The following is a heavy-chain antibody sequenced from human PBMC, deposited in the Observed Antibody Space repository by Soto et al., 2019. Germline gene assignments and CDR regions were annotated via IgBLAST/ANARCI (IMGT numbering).Heavy chain of an antibody. CDR3: ARGPSRLIIIADPDEGLLWRDP. CDR2: MNPKNGAT. V-gene: IGHV1-8*02. CDR1: GSNFGNYD. J-gene: IGHJ5*02. Sequence: QVQLVQSGAEVKKPGASVKVSCKASGSNFGNYDLNWVRQATGQGLAWMGWMNPKNGATGHAQKFQGRVILTRDTSMSTAYRELSGLRPDDTAFYYGARGPSRLIIIADPDEGLLWRDPWGQGTLVIVSS. D-gene: IGHD2-15*01.